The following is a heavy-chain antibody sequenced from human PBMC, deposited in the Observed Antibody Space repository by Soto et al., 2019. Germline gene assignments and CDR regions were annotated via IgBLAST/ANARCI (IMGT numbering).Heavy chain of an antibody. V-gene: IGHV4-4*02. CDR3: ARGGLSRVRGVRGSNNMDV. CDR1: GGSINNNNW. D-gene: IGHD3-10*01. Sequence: QVQLQESGPGLVKPSGTLSLTCAVSGGSINNNNWWSWVRQSPGKGLEWIGEIYHTGSTNYNPSLESRVTMLVDKSKNQISLKVTSVIATDTAVYYCARGGLSRVRGVRGSNNMDVWGQGTTVTVSS. CDR2: IYHTGST. J-gene: IGHJ6*02.